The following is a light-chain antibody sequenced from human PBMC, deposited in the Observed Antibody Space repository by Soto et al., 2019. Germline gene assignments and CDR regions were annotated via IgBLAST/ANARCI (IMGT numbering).Light chain of an antibody. CDR2: DNN. CDR3: QSYDISLSASSPSWV. CDR1: SSNIGAGFD. Sequence: QLVLTQPPSVSGAPGQRVTISCTGSSSNIGAGFDVHWYQQFPGTAPQLLIYDNNNRPSGVPHRFSGSKSGTSASLAITGLQAEDEADYYCQSYDISLSASSPSWVFGGGTKVTVL. J-gene: IGLJ3*02. V-gene: IGLV1-40*01.